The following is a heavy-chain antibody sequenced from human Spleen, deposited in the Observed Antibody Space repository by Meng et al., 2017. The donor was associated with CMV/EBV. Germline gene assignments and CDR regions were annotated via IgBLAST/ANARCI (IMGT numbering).Heavy chain of an antibody. D-gene: IGHD3-10*01. J-gene: IGHJ5*02. CDR2: IYYSGTT. CDR1: GSISRGDYY. CDR3: ARYYYGSGSLNWFDP. V-gene: IGHV4-30-4*01. Sequence: GSISRGDYYWSWIRQPPGKGLEWIGYIYYSGTTYYNPSLKSRVTISVDTSKNQFSLKLSSVTAADTAVYYCARYYYGSGSLNWFDPWGQGTLVTVSS.